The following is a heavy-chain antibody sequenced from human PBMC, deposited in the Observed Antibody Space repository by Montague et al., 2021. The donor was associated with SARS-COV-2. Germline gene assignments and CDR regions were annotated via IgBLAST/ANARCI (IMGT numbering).Heavy chain of an antibody. Sequence: SLRLSCAASGFTFISYWMSWVRQAPGKGLEWVANINQDGSEKSYVDSVKGRFTISRDNAKNSLYLQMNSLRAEDTAVYYCARDRLLGGQGTTVTVSS. V-gene: IGHV3-7*01. J-gene: IGHJ6*02. D-gene: IGHD3-10*01. CDR3: ARDRLL. CDR1: GFTFISYW. CDR2: INQDGSEK.